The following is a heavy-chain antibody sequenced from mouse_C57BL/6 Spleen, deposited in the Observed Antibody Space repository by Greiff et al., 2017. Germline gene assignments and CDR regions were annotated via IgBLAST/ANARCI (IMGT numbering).Heavy chain of an antibody. Sequence: VQLQQSGAELVKPGASVKLSCTASGFTFNDYYMHWVKQRTGQGLEWIGRIDPEDGETKYAPKFQGKATLTADTSSTTASLQLSSLTSEDAAVYYCARTFYDDDVYYIDYWGQGTTLTVSS. CDR3: ARTFYDDDVYYIDY. D-gene: IGHD2-4*01. J-gene: IGHJ2*01. CDR1: GFTFNDYY. V-gene: IGHV14-2*01. CDR2: IDPEDGET.